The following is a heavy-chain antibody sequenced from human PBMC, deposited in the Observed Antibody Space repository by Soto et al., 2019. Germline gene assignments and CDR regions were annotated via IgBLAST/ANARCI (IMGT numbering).Heavy chain of an antibody. D-gene: IGHD4-17*01. CDR2: IIPIFGTT. J-gene: IGHJ6*02. Sequence: QVQLVQSGAEVKKPGSSVKVSCEASGGTCKTYSINWVRQAPGQGVEWMGGIIPIFGTTNYAQKFRGRVTITADESTSPAYMERSSLRSDDTAVYYGATNHRAVTIDYYSYGLDVWGQGPTLTVSS. CDR1: GGTCKTYS. V-gene: IGHV1-69*01. CDR3: ATNHRAVTIDYYSYGLDV.